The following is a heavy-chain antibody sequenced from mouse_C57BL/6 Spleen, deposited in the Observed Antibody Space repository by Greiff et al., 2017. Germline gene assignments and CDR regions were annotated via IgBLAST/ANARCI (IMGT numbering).Heavy chain of an antibody. CDR2: ISDGGSYT. CDR1: GFTFSSYA. J-gene: IGHJ1*03. Sequence: EVKLVESGGGLVKPGGSLKLSCAASGFTFSSYAMSWVRQTPEKRLEWVATISDGGSYTYYPDNVKGRFTISRDNAKNNLYLQMSHLKSEDTAMYDCARGTLYYGSSYEGYFDVWGTGTTVTVSS. V-gene: IGHV5-4*03. D-gene: IGHD1-1*01. CDR3: ARGTLYYGSSYEGYFDV.